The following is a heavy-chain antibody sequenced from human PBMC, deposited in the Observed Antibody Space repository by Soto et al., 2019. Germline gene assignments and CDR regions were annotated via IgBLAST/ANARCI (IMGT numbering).Heavy chain of an antibody. CDR2: IYYSGST. V-gene: IGHV4-59*01. D-gene: IGHD3-9*01. Sequence: SETLSLTCTVSGGSISSYYWSWIRQPPGKGLEWIGYIYYSGSTNYNPSLKSRVTISVDTSKNQFSLKLSSVTAADTAVYFCARAFISGDFYWPLDYWGQGTLVTFSS. CDR3: ARAFISGDFYWPLDY. CDR1: GGSISSYY. J-gene: IGHJ4*02.